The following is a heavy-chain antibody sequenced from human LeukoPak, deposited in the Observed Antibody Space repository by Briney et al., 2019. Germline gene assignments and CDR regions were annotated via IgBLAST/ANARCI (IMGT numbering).Heavy chain of an antibody. CDR2: IIPIFGTA. CDR1: GGTFSSYA. Sequence: ASVKVSCKASGGTFSSYAISWVRQAPGQGLEWMGGIIPIFGTANYAQKFQGRVTITADESTSTAYMELSSLRSEDTAVYYCARRIAVAGTEWFDPWGQGILVTVSS. V-gene: IGHV1-69*13. CDR3: ARRIAVAGTEWFDP. D-gene: IGHD6-19*01. J-gene: IGHJ5*02.